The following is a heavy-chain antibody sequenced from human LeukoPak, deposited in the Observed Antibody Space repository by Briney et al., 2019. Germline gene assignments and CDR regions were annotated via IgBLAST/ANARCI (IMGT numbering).Heavy chain of an antibody. CDR2: INHSGST. Sequence: SETLSLTCTVSGGSISSYYWSWIRQPPGKGLEWIGEINHSGSTYYNPSLKSRVTISVDTSKNQFSLKLSSVTAADTAVYYCGRRGWYRYYYGMDVWGQGTTVTVSS. CDR3: GRRGWYRYYYGMDV. CDR1: GGSISSYY. D-gene: IGHD6-19*01. J-gene: IGHJ6*02. V-gene: IGHV4-34*01.